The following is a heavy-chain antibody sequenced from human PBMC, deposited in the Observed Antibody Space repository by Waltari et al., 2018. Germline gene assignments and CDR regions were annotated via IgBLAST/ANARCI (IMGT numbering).Heavy chain of an antibody. Sequence: VQLVESGGGLVQPGRSLRLSCTASGFTFGDYAMSWVRQAPVKGLEWIGYIYTSGSTNYNPSLKSRVTISVAPSKNQFSLKLSAVTAADTAVYYCARERLPHAFDPWGQGTLVTVSS. CDR1: GFTFGDYA. CDR2: IYTSGST. CDR3: ARERLPHAFDP. J-gene: IGHJ5*02. V-gene: IGHV4-4*09.